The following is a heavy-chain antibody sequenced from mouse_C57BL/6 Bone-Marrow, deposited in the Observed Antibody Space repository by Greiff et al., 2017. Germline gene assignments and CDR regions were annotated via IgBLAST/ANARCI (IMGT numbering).Heavy chain of an antibody. CDR1: GFTFNTYA. J-gene: IGHJ3*01. CDR2: IRRKSSNYAT. V-gene: IGHV10-3*01. Sequence: EVQLVESGGGLVQPKGSLKLSCAASGFTFNTYAMHWVRQAPGPGLEWVARIRRKSSNYATYYADSVKDRFTISRDDSQSMLYLQMNNLTTDDTAMYYCVRFAYWGQGTLVTVSA. CDR3: VRFAY.